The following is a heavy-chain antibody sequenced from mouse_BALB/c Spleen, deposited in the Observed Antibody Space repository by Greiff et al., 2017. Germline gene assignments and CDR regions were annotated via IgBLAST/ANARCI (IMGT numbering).Heavy chain of an antibody. V-gene: IGHV14-1*02. Sequence: VQLKQSGAELVRPGALVKLSCKASGFNIKDYYMHWVKQRPEQGLEWIGWIDPENGNTIYDPKFQGKASITADTSSNTAYLQLSSLTSEDTAVYYCACYYYGSSYGFADWGQGTLVTVSA. CDR1: GFNIKDYY. J-gene: IGHJ3*01. CDR3: ACYYYGSSYGFAD. CDR2: IDPENGNT. D-gene: IGHD1-1*01.